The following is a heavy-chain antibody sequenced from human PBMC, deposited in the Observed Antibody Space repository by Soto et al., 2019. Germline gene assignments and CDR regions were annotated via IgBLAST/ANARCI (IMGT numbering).Heavy chain of an antibody. CDR3: ARTTVTLRYYYYYYGMDV. CDR1: GFTFSSYA. J-gene: IGHJ6*02. CDR2: ISYDGSNK. V-gene: IGHV3-30-3*01. Sequence: PGGSLRLSCAASGFTFSSYAMHWVRQAPGKGLEWVAVISYDGSNKYYADSVKGRFTISGDNSKNTLYLQMNSLRAEDTAVYYCARTTVTLRYYYYYYGMDVWGQGTTVTVSS. D-gene: IGHD4-17*01.